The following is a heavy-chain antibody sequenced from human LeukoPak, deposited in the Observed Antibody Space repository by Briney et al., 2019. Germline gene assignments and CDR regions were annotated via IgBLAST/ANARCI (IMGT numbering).Heavy chain of an antibody. CDR3: AKEGFYCSGGSCYPDY. J-gene: IGHJ4*02. V-gene: IGHV3-23*01. CDR2: ISGSGGST. CDR1: AFTFSSYA. Sequence: GGSLTLSCPASAFTFSSYAMSWVRQAPGKGLEWVSAISGSGGSTYYADSVKGRFTISRDNSKNTLYLQMNSLRAEDTAVYYCAKEGFYCSGGSCYPDYWGQGTLVTVSS. D-gene: IGHD2-15*01.